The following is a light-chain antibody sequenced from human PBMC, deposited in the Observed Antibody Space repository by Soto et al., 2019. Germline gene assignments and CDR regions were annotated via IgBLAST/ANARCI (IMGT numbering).Light chain of an antibody. V-gene: IGKV3-20*01. J-gene: IGKJ2*01. Sequence: EIVLTQSPGTLSLSPGERATLSCRASQRVSNSYLAWYQQKSGQAPRLLIFGASKRATGIPDRFSGSGSGTDFTLTISRLEPEDFAVYYCQQYGDSPQITFGQGTKLEL. CDR1: QRVSNSY. CDR3: QQYGDSPQIT. CDR2: GAS.